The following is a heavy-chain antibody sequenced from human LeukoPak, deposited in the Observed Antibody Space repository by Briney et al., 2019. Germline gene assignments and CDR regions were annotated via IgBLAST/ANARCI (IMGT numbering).Heavy chain of an antibody. CDR2: IYYSGST. V-gene: IGHV4-31*03. J-gene: IGHJ4*02. Sequence: SETLSLTCTVSGGSISSGGYYWSWIRQHPGKGLEWIGYIYYSGSTYYSPSLKSRVTISVDTSKNQFSLKLSSVTAADTAVYYCARPQQLWLGADYWGQGTLVTVSS. CDR3: ARPQQLWLGADY. CDR1: GGSISSGGYY. D-gene: IGHD5-18*01.